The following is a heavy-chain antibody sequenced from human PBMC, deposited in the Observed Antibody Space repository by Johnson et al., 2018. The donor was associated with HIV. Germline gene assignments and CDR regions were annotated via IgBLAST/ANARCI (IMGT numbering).Heavy chain of an antibody. CDR2: ISYDGANK. Sequence: QVQLVESGGGVVQPGRSLRLSCAASGFTFSNFVMHWVRQAPGKGLEWLTSISYDGANKYYADSVKGRFTISRDNSKNTLYLQMNSLRAGDTAVYYCAREVGSWYSSSSGAFDIWGQGTMVTVSS. J-gene: IGHJ3*02. D-gene: IGHD6-6*01. V-gene: IGHV3-30*07. CDR1: GFTFSNFV. CDR3: AREVGSWYSSSSGAFDI.